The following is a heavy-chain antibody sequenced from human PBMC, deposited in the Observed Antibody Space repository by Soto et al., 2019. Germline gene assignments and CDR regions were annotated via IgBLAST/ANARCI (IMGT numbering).Heavy chain of an antibody. Sequence: GGSLRLSCAASGFTFSSYEMNWVRQAPGKGLEWVSYISSSGSTIYYADSVKGRFTISRDNAKNSLYLQMNSLRAEDTAVYYCARWGDHLDIVVVPAAIYYFDYWGQGTLVTVSS. J-gene: IGHJ4*02. D-gene: IGHD2-2*02. CDR1: GFTFSSYE. V-gene: IGHV3-48*03. CDR3: ARWGDHLDIVVVPAAIYYFDY. CDR2: ISSSGSTI.